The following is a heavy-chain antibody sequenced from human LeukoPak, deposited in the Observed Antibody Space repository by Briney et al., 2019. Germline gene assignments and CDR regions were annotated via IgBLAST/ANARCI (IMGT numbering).Heavy chain of an antibody. CDR2: IQYDGNNK. V-gene: IGHV3-30*02. CDR3: AELGITMIGGV. Sequence: GGSLRLSCAASGFTFSSYGMHWVRQAPGKGLEWVAFIQYDGNNKYYADSVKGRFTISRDNAKNSLYLQMNSLRAEDTAVYYCAELGITMIGGVWGQGTMVTVSS. J-gene: IGHJ3*01. D-gene: IGHD3-10*02. CDR1: GFTFSSYG.